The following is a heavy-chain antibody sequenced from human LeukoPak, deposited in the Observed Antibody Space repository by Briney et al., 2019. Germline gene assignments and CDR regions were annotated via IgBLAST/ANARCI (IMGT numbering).Heavy chain of an antibody. D-gene: IGHD6-6*01. J-gene: IGHJ3*02. Sequence: GESLKISCKGSGYSFTSYWIAWVRQMPGKGLEWMGIIYPGDSDTRYSPSFQGQVTISADKSISTAYLQWSSLKASDSAMYYCARLYSSSGVVAFDIWGQGTMVTVSS. CDR2: IYPGDSDT. V-gene: IGHV5-51*01. CDR3: ARLYSSSGVVAFDI. CDR1: GYSFTSYW.